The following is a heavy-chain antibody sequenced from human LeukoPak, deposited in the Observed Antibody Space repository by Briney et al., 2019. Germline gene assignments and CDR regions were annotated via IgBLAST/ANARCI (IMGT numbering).Heavy chain of an antibody. Sequence: PGGSLRLSCAASGFTFSSYGMHWVRQAPGKGLEWVAVISYDGSNIYYADSVKGRFTISRDNSKNTLYLQMNSLRAEDTAVYYCAKDPSTVTTGAFDIWGQGTMVTVSS. CDR1: GFTFSSYG. CDR3: AKDPSTVTTGAFDI. J-gene: IGHJ3*02. D-gene: IGHD4-17*01. CDR2: ISYDGSNI. V-gene: IGHV3-30*18.